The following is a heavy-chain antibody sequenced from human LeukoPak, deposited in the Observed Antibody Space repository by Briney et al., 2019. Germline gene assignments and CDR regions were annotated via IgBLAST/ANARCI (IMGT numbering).Heavy chain of an antibody. J-gene: IGHJ5*02. Sequence: GGSLRLSCAASGFTLSDYWMTWVRQAPGKGLEWVANIKLEGSEKYYVDSVKGRFTVSRDNARNSLYLQMNSLRGEDTAVYYCARDRYHQRLVHGIDRWGQESVVTVS. CDR2: IKLEGSEK. D-gene: IGHD6-13*01. CDR3: ARDRYHQRLVHGIDR. CDR1: GFTLSDYW. V-gene: IGHV3-7*03.